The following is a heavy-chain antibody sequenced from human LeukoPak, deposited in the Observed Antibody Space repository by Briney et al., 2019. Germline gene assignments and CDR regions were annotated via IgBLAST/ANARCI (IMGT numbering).Heavy chain of an antibody. V-gene: IGHV3-7*01. D-gene: IGHD6-13*01. CDR1: GFTFSSYW. Sequence: GGSLRLSCAASGFTFSSYWMSWVRQAPGKGLEWVANIKQDGSEKYYVDSVKGRFTISRDNAKNSLYLQMNSLRAEDTAVYYCARDGRGPAAGIDYMDVWGKGTTVTVSS. CDR2: IKQDGSEK. J-gene: IGHJ6*03. CDR3: ARDGRGPAAGIDYMDV.